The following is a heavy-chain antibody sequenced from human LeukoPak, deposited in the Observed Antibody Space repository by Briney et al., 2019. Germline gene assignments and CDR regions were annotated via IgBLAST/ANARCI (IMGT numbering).Heavy chain of an antibody. CDR2: IIPIFGTA. Sequence: SVKVSCKASGGTFSSYAISWVRQAPGQGLEWMGGIIPIFGTANYAQRFQGRVTITADESTSTAYMELSSLRSEDTAVYYCARGHSSSWSDAFDIWGQGTMVTVSS. V-gene: IGHV1-69*01. D-gene: IGHD6-13*01. J-gene: IGHJ3*02. CDR1: GGTFSSYA. CDR3: ARGHSSSWSDAFDI.